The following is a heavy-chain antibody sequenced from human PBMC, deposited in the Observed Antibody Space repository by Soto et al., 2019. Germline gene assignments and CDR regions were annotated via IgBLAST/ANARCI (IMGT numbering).Heavy chain of an antibody. J-gene: IGHJ5*02. Sequence: SETLSLTCAVYGGSFNDYYWTWIRQSPGTGLEWIGEINHSGSTNYNPSLKSRVTISVDTSKNQFSLKLSSVTAADTAVYYCARGSYNWNHRADTTHWFDPWGQGTLVTVSS. V-gene: IGHV4-34*01. CDR2: INHSGST. CDR1: GGSFNDYY. D-gene: IGHD1-20*01. CDR3: ARGSYNWNHRADTTHWFDP.